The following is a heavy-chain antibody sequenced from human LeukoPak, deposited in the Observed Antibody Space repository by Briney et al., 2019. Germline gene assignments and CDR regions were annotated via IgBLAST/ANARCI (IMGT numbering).Heavy chain of an antibody. CDR3: ATMRAYCGGDCQFFDY. CDR1: GYTLTELS. Sequence: ASVKVSCKVSGYTLTELSMHWVRQAPGKGLEWMGGFDPEDGETIYAQKFQGRVTMTEDTSTDTAYVELSSLRSEDTAVYYCATMRAYCGGDCQFFDYWGQGTLVTVSS. D-gene: IGHD2-21*02. CDR2: FDPEDGET. V-gene: IGHV1-24*01. J-gene: IGHJ4*02.